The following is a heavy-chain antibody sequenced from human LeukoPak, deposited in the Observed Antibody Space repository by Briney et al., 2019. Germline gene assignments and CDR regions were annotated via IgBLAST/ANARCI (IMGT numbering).Heavy chain of an antibody. Sequence: SQTLSLTCTVSGGSISSGGYYWSWIRQHPVKGLARIRYIYYSGSTYYNPSLKSRVTISVDTSKSQFSLKLSSVTAADTAVYYCARVRALGDFDAFDIWGQGTMVTVSS. CDR2: IYYSGST. CDR3: ARVRALGDFDAFDI. CDR1: GGSISSGGYY. D-gene: IGHD4-17*01. J-gene: IGHJ3*02. V-gene: IGHV4-31*03.